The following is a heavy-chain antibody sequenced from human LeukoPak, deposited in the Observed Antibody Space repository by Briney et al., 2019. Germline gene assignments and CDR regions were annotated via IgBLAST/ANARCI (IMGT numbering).Heavy chain of an antibody. CDR3: AKGERCSSTSCYAPILN. J-gene: IGHJ4*02. CDR2: ISYDGSNK. D-gene: IGHD2-2*01. V-gene: IGHV3-30*04. Sequence: GGSLRLSCAASGFTFSSYAMHWVRQAPGKGLEWVAVISYDGSNKYYADSVKGRFTISRDNSKNTLYLQMNSLRAEDTAVYYCAKGERCSSTSCYAPILNWGQGTLVTVSS. CDR1: GFTFSSYA.